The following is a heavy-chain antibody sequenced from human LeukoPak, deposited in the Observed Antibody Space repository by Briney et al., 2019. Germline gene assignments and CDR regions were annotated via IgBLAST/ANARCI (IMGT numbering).Heavy chain of an antibody. D-gene: IGHD2-15*01. Sequence: GGSLRLSCAVSGFTFSSYGMHWVRQAPGKGLEWVAVIWYDGSNKYYADSVKGRFTISRDNSKNTLYLQMNSLRAEDTAVYYCAREDIYCSGGSCYSGFDYWGQGTLVTVSS. J-gene: IGHJ4*02. CDR1: GFTFSSYG. CDR3: AREDIYCSGGSCYSGFDY. V-gene: IGHV3-33*01. CDR2: IWYDGSNK.